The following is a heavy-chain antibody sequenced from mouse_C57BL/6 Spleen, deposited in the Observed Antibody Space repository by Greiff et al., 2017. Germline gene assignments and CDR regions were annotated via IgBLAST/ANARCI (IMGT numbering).Heavy chain of an antibody. CDR3: ARSKPYGYDGRGLAY. Sequence: QVQLKQSGAELMKPGASVKLSCKATGYTFTGYWIEWVKQRPGHGLEWIGELLPGSGSTNYNEKFKGKDTFTADTSSNTAYMQLSSLTTEDSAIYYCARSKPYGYDGRGLAYWGQGTTLTVSS. J-gene: IGHJ2*01. V-gene: IGHV1-9*01. CDR2: LLPGSGST. D-gene: IGHD2-2*01. CDR1: GYTFTGYW.